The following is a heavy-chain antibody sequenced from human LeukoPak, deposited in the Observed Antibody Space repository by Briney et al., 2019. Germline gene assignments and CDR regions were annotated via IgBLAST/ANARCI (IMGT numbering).Heavy chain of an antibody. Sequence: SETLSLTCTVSGGSIGSGDYYWSWIRQPPGKGLEWIGYIYYSGSTYYNPSLKGRVTISVDTSKNQFSLKLSSVTAADTAVYYCAREAPITIFGVVPSFDPWGQGTLVTVSS. V-gene: IGHV4-30-4*08. D-gene: IGHD3-3*01. J-gene: IGHJ5*02. CDR2: IYYSGST. CDR1: GGSIGSGDYY. CDR3: AREAPITIFGVVPSFDP.